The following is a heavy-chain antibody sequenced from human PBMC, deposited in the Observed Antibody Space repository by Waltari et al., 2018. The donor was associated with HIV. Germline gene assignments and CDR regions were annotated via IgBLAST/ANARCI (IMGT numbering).Heavy chain of an antibody. CDR1: GFNFKCYN. CDR2: ISSTGNSR. Sequence: EVQLVESGGGLVLPGASLRLSCAALGFNFKCYNVNWVRQAPGKGLEWLSYISSTGNSRYDADSVKGRFTISRDNAKNSLYLDMNSLRDDDTAVYYCARDPGSNFWSGYLDHWGQGVLVTVSS. J-gene: IGHJ4*02. V-gene: IGHV3-48*02. CDR3: ARDPGSNFWSGYLDH. D-gene: IGHD3-3*01.